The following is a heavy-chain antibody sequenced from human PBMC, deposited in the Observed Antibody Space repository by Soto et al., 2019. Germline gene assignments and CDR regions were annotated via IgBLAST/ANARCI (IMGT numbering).Heavy chain of an antibody. CDR3: STEDRGVPAAVGDAFDI. D-gene: IGHD2-2*01. CDR1: GFTFSNAW. CDR2: IKRKTDGGTT. Sequence: GGSLRLSCAASGFTFSNAWMSWVRQAPGKGLEWVGRIKRKTDGGTTDYAVPVKSRFTISREDSKNTLYLQMNSLKTEDTAVYYCSTEDRGVPAAVGDAFDIWGQGTMVTVSS. J-gene: IGHJ3*02. V-gene: IGHV3-15*01.